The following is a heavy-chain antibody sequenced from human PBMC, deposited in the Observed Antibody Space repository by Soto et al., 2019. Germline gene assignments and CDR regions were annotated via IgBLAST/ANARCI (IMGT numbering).Heavy chain of an antibody. CDR2: IYYSGST. J-gene: IGHJ4*02. CDR3: ARDLKGSGWYY. D-gene: IGHD6-19*01. Sequence: QVQLQESGPGLVKPSETLSLTCTVSGGSISSYYWSWIRQPPGKGLEWIGYIYYSGSTNYNPSLKSRFTISVDTSKNQFSLKLSSVTAADTAVYYCARDLKGSGWYYWGQGTLVTVSS. CDR1: GGSISSYY. V-gene: IGHV4-59*01.